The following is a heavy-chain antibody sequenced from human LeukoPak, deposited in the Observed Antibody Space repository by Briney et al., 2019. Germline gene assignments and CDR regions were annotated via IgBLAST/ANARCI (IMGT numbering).Heavy chain of an antibody. J-gene: IGHJ3*02. Sequence: GGSLRLSCAASGFTFSSSWMHWVRQAPGKGLVWVSRINTDGNSISYADSVKGRFTISRDNAKNTLYLQMNSLRAEDTAMYYCARSELGDAFDIWGQGTMVTVSS. CDR2: INTDGNSI. CDR1: GFTFSSSW. CDR3: ARSELGDAFDI. V-gene: IGHV3-74*01. D-gene: IGHD7-27*01.